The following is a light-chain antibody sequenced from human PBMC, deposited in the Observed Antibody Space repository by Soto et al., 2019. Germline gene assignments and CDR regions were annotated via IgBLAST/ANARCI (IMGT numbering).Light chain of an antibody. V-gene: IGKV3-20*01. CDR2: AAS. J-gene: IGKJ4*01. CDR1: QSVSSSY. Sequence: EIVLTQSPGTLSLSPGERATLSCRASQSVSSSYLAWYQQKPGQAPRLLIYAASSRATVIPDRFSVSGSATDFTITISRLEPEDFAVYYCQQYGRSPLTFGGGTKVEIK. CDR3: QQYGRSPLT.